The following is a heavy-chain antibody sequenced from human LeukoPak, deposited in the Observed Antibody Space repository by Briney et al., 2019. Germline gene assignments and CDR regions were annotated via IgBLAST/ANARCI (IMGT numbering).Heavy chain of an antibody. V-gene: IGHV1-8*02. Sequence: EASVKVSCKASGYTFTSYGISWVRQAPGQGLEWMGWMNPNSGNTGYAQKFQGRVTMTRNTSISTAYMELSSLRSEDTAVYYCARGLTMTHPWGQGTLVTVSS. D-gene: IGHD4/OR15-4a*01. CDR1: GYTFTSYG. CDR2: MNPNSGNT. J-gene: IGHJ5*02. CDR3: ARGLTMTHP.